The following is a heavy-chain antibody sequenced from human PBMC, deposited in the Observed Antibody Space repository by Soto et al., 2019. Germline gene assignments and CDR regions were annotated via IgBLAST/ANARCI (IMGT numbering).Heavy chain of an antibody. CDR1: GFTFSTYA. J-gene: IGHJ4*02. CDR2: ISAGGGST. Sequence: EVQMLESGGGLVQPGGSLRLSCVASGFTFSTYAMTWVRQAPGKGPDWVSAISAGGGSTYYADSVKGRFTMSRDNSKNTLYLQMNSLRAEDTAIYYCARTVTFDSWGQGTLVTVSA. D-gene: IGHD4-17*01. V-gene: IGHV3-23*01. CDR3: ARTVTFDS.